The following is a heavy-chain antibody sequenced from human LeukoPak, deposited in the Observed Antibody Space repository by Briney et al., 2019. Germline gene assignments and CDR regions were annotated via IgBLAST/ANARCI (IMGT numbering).Heavy chain of an antibody. D-gene: IGHD3-10*01. CDR3: ARHAVYYGSGNRAFDI. CDR1: GYSFTSYW. J-gene: IGHJ3*02. Sequence: GESLKISCKGSGYSFTSYWIGWVRQMPGKGLEWMGIIYPGDSDTRYSPSFQGQVTISADKSISAAYLQWSSLKASDTAIYYCARHAVYYGSGNRAFDIWGQGTMATVSS. CDR2: IYPGDSDT. V-gene: IGHV5-51*01.